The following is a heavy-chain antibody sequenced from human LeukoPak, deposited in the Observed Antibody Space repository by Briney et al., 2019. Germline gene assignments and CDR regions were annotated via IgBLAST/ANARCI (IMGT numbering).Heavy chain of an antibody. CDR3: ARDRRDGYNYAFDY. Sequence: ASVKVSCKASGYTFTGYYMHWVRQAPGQGLEWMGWINPNSGGTNYAQKFQGWVTMTRDTSISTAYMELSRLRSDDTAVYYCARDRRDGYNYAFDYWGQGTLVTVSS. V-gene: IGHV1-2*04. J-gene: IGHJ4*02. CDR2: INPNSGGT. D-gene: IGHD5-24*01. CDR1: GYTFTGYY.